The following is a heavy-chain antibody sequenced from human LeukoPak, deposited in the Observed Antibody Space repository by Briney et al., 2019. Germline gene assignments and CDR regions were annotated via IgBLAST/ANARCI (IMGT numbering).Heavy chain of an antibody. D-gene: IGHD4-17*01. Sequence: GGSLRLSCAASGFTFSDYTMNWVRQAPGKELEWVPSISSGGTYKYYADSVKGRFTISRDNAQNSLYLQMNSLRAEDSSVYYCARPTTVTTISADAFDIWGQGTMVTVSS. V-gene: IGHV3-21*01. CDR3: ARPTTVTTISADAFDI. J-gene: IGHJ3*02. CDR2: ISSGGTYK. CDR1: GFTFSDYT.